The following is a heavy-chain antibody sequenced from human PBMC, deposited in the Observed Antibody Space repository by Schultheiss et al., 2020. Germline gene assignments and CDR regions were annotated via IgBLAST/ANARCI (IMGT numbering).Heavy chain of an antibody. V-gene: IGHV3-30-3*01. J-gene: IGHJ4*02. D-gene: IGHD5-24*01. CDR1: GFTFSSYA. CDR2: ISYDGINK. CDR3: ARDKFRDGYNFGVFDY. Sequence: GGSLRLSCVASGFTFSSYAMHWVRQAPGEGLEWVAVISYDGINKYNADSVKGRFTVSRDNSKNTLFLQMNSLRVEDTAVYYCARDKFRDGYNFGVFDYWGQGTLVTVSS.